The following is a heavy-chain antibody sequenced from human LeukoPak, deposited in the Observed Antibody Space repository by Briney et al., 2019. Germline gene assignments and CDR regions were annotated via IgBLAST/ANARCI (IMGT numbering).Heavy chain of an antibody. CDR3: ARDHYGGYAYSDY. CDR1: GFTFSSYG. D-gene: IGHD5-12*01. Sequence: GRSLRLSCAASGFTFSSYGIHWVRQAPGKGLEWVAVIWYDGSNKYYADSVKGRFTISRDNSKNTLYLQMNSLRAEDTAVYYCARDHYGGYAYSDYWGQGTLVTASS. CDR2: IWYDGSNK. J-gene: IGHJ4*02. V-gene: IGHV3-33*08.